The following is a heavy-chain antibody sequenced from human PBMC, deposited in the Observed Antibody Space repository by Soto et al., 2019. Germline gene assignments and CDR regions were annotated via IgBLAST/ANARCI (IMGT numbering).Heavy chain of an antibody. V-gene: IGHV1-69*06. D-gene: IGHD3-22*01. J-gene: IGHJ4*02. CDR1: GGTFSSYA. CDR2: IIPIFGTA. CDR3: AKAQYYDSSGYKGPFDY. Sequence: GASVKVSCKASGGTFSSYAISWVRQAPGQGLEWMGGIIPIFGTANYAQKFQGRVTITADKSTSTAYMELSSLRSEDTAVYYCAKAQYYDSSGYKGPFDYWGQGTLVTVSS.